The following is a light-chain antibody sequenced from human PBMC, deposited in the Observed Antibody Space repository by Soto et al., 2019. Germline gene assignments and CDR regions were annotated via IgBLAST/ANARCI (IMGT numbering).Light chain of an antibody. J-gene: IGLJ2*01. Sequence: QAVVTQPPSASGTPGQRVTISCSGSSSNIGSNTVNWYQQLPGTAPKLLIYSNNQRPSVVPDRFSGSKSGTSASLAISGLQSEDEADYYCAAWDDSLNGHVVFGGGTKVTVL. CDR2: SNN. V-gene: IGLV1-44*01. CDR3: AAWDDSLNGHVV. CDR1: SSNIGSNT.